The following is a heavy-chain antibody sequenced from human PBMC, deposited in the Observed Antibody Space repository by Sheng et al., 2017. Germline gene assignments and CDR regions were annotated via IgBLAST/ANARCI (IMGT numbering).Heavy chain of an antibody. CDR3: ARGGGSGSRPWAFDY. CDR1: GGSFSGYY. V-gene: IGHV4-34*01. Sequence: QVQLQQWGAGLLKPSETLSLTCAVYGGSFSGYYWSWIRQPPGKGLEWIGEINHSGSTNYNPSLKSRVTISVDTSKNQFSLKLSSVTAADTAVYYCARGGGSGSRPWAFDYWGQGTLVTVSS. CDR2: INHSGST. J-gene: IGHJ4*02. D-gene: IGHD1-26*01.